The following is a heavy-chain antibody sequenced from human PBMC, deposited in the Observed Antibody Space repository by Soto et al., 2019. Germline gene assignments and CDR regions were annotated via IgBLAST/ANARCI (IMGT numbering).Heavy chain of an antibody. CDR1: GLIVSAND. D-gene: IGHD3-9*01. J-gene: IGHJ6*02. Sequence: PGGSLRLSCAASGLIVSANDMTWVRQAPGNGLEWVSLISSGDRIYYAYSVKGRFTISRDNSRNTLYLQLNNLRVEDTAVYYCARDPGYYDLLNGYKKYYTYGFELWGQGNTVTVSS. CDR2: ISSGDRI. V-gene: IGHV3-53*01. CDR3: ARDPGYYDLLNGYKKYYTYGFEL.